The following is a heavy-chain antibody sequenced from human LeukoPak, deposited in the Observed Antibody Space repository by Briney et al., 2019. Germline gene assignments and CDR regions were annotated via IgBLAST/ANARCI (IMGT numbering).Heavy chain of an antibody. CDR1: GGSITTYY. J-gene: IGHJ4*02. D-gene: IGHD6-6*01. CDR3: ARGFSSSWRAFDY. V-gene: IGHV4-59*12. Sequence: SVTLSLTCTVSGGSITTYYWSRIRQPPGKGLEWIGYIHHSGVSNQSPSLKSRVTISVDTSKNQFSLKLSSVTAADTAVYYCARGFSSSWRAFDYWGQGTLVTVSS. CDR2: IHHSGVS.